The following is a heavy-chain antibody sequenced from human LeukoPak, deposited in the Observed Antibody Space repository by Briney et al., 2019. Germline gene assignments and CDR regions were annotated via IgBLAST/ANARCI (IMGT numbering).Heavy chain of an antibody. D-gene: IGHD3-3*01. J-gene: IGHJ4*02. CDR1: GFTFSSYS. CDR2: ISSSSSTI. V-gene: IGHV3-48*01. Sequence: GGSLRLSCAASGFTFSSYSMNWVRQAPGKGLEWVSYISSSSSTIYYADSVKGRFTISRDNSKNTLYLQMNSLKTEVTAVYYCTTEDYDFWRRNPRRFDYWGQGTLVTVSS. CDR3: TTEDYDFWRRNPRRFDY.